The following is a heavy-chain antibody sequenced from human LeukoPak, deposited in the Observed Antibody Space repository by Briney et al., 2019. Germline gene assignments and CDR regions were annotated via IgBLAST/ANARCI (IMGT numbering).Heavy chain of an antibody. CDR2: ISSSSSYI. V-gene: IGHV3-21*01. CDR3: ARDVTKVTTVYFDY. J-gene: IGHJ4*02. Sequence: KSGGSLRLSCAASGFTFSSYSMNWVRQAPGKGLEWVASISSSSSYIYYADSVKGRFTISIDNAKNSLYLQMNSLRAEDTAVHYCARDVTKVTTVYFDYWGQGTLVTVSS. D-gene: IGHD4-17*01. CDR1: GFTFSSYS.